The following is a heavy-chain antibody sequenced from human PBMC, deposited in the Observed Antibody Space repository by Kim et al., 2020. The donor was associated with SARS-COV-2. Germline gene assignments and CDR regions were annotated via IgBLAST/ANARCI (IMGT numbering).Heavy chain of an antibody. V-gene: IGHV7-4-1*02. CDR2: INTNTGNP. J-gene: IGHJ4*02. CDR1: GYTFTSYA. D-gene: IGHD5-12*01. Sequence: ASVKVSCKASGYTFTSYAMNWVRQAPGQGLEWMGWINTNTGNPTYAQGFTGRFVFSLDTSVSTAYLQISSLKAEDTAVYYCARDGIRGYSGYDLAFDYWGQGTLVTVSS. CDR3: ARDGIRGYSGYDLAFDY.